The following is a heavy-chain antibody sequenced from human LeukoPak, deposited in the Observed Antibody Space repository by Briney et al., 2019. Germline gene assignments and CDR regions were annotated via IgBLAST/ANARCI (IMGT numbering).Heavy chain of an antibody. CDR2: IDPSGGST. J-gene: IGHJ4*02. Sequence: GASVKVSFKASGYTFTSYYMHWVRQAPGQGLEWMGIIDPSGGSTSYAQKFQGRVTMTRDMATSTVYMELSSLRSEDTAVYYCARVGVVEARTLGYWGQGTLVTVSS. D-gene: IGHD3-22*01. V-gene: IGHV1-46*01. CDR3: ARVGVVEARTLGY. CDR1: GYTFTSYY.